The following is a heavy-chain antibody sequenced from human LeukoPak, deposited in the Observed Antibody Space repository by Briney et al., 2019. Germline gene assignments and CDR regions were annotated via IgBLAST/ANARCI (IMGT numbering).Heavy chain of an antibody. CDR1: GCSISSLY. Sequence: SETLSLTCSVSGCSISSLYWSWIRQPPGKGLEWIGYIYYTGSTNYNPSLKSRVTMFVDMSKNQFSLRLSSVTAADTAVYYCARHRAYSSSSPFAYWGQGTLVTVSS. J-gene: IGHJ4*02. CDR3: ARHRAYSSSSPFAY. CDR2: IYYTGST. V-gene: IGHV4-59*08. D-gene: IGHD6-6*01.